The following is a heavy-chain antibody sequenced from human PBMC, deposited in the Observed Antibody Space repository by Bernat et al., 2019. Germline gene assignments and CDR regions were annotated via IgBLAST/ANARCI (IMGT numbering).Heavy chain of an antibody. Sequence: QLQLQESGPGLVKPSETLSLTCTVPGGSISSSSYYWGWIRQPPGKGLEWIGSIYYSGSTYYNPSLQSRVTISVATSKNPFSLTLSSVTAADTAVYSCARQGGRSLADYWGQGTLVTVSS. CDR2: IYYSGST. CDR1: GGSISSSSYY. V-gene: IGHV4-39*01. J-gene: IGHJ4*02. CDR3: ARQGGRSLADY. D-gene: IGHD1-26*01.